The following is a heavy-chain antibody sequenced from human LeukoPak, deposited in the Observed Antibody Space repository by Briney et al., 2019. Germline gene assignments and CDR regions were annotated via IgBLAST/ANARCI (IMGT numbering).Heavy chain of an antibody. J-gene: IGHJ4*02. D-gene: IGHD5-18*01. CDR2: IIPILGIA. CDR3: ASRPGVTMAGFDY. CDR1: GGTFRRYG. V-gene: IGHV1-69*04. Sequence: SVKVSCKASGGTFRRYGVSWVRQAPGQGLEWMGRIIPILGIANYAQKFQGRVTITADKSTSTAYMELSSLRSEDTAVYYCASRPGVTMAGFDYWGQGTLVTVSS.